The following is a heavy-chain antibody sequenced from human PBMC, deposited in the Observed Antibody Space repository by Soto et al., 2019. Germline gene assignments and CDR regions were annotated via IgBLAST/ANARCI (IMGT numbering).Heavy chain of an antibody. J-gene: IGHJ6*03. CDR3: ATLSLQSGGILWFGELSPPPYYYYYMDV. Sequence: GASVKVSCKVSGYTLTELSMHWVRQAPGKGLEWMGGFDPEDGETIYAQKFQGRVTMTEDTSTDTAYKKLSSLRSEDTAVYYCATLSLQSGGILWFGELSPPPYYYYYMDVWGKGTTVTVSS. D-gene: IGHD3-10*01. CDR1: GYTLTELS. CDR2: FDPEDGET. V-gene: IGHV1-24*01.